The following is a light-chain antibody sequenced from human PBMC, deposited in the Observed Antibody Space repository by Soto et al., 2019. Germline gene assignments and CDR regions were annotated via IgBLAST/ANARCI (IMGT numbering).Light chain of an antibody. CDR3: QQRSNWPPVYT. CDR1: QSVSSY. V-gene: IGKV3-11*01. Sequence: EIVLTQSPATLSLSPGERATLSCRASQSVSSYLAWYQQKPGQAPRLLIYDASNRATGIPARFSGSGSGTDFTLTISSLEPEDFAVYYCQQRSNWPPVYTFGHGNKLEIK. J-gene: IGKJ2*01. CDR2: DAS.